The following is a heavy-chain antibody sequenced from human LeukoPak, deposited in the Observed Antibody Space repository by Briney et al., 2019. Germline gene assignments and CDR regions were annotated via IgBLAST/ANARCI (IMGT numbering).Heavy chain of an antibody. CDR3: ARGGYCSSTSCYSWFDP. CDR1: GGSISSYS. D-gene: IGHD2-2*01. CDR2: IYTSGST. J-gene: IGHJ5*01. Sequence: SETLSLTCAVSGGSISSYSRRWIRQPPGKGLEWIGYIYTSGSTKYNPSLKSRVTISVDMTKTQFSLKLSSVTAADTAVYYCARGGYCSSTSCYSWFDPWGQGTLVTVSS. V-gene: IGHV4-4*09.